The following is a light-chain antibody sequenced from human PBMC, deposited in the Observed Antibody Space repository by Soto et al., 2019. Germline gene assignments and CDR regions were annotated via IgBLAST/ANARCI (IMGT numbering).Light chain of an antibody. CDR3: QQYNSYSLT. CDR1: QNIRSR. Sequence: DFQMTQSPSTLSASVGDRVTITCRASQNIRSRLAWFQQKPGKAPKLLIYDASSLESGVPSRFSGSGSGTEFTLTISSLQPDDFATYYCQQYNSYSLTFGQGTKVDIK. CDR2: DAS. J-gene: IGKJ1*01. V-gene: IGKV1-5*01.